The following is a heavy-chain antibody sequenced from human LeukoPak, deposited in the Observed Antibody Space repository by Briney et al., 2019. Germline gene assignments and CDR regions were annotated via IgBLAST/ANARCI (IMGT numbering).Heavy chain of an antibody. Sequence: ASVKVPCKASGYTFTTYAIHWVRQAPGQGLQWMGWISVGDGNTNYSQKFQGRVTLTRDTSASTAYMELTSLISEDTAVYYCARGYSGVVPAAHSDFWGQGTPVTVSS. D-gene: IGHD2-2*01. CDR2: ISVGDGNT. J-gene: IGHJ4*02. CDR3: ARGYSGVVPAAHSDF. CDR1: GYTFTTYA. V-gene: IGHV1-3*01.